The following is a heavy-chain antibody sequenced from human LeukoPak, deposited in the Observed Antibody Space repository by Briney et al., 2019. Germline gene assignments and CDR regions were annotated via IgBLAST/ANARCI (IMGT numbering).Heavy chain of an antibody. CDR3: AKCAGYASGCNFLH. D-gene: IGHD6-19*01. J-gene: IGHJ1*01. Sequence: GGSLRLSCSAAGFGFSNYAMSWVRQAPGNGLEWVSGISSGSGDSTYNADSVRGRFIISRDNSKYTLHLQMNSLRAEDTAVYYCAKCAGYASGCNFLHWGQGTLVTVSS. V-gene: IGHV3-23*01. CDR1: GFGFSNYA. CDR2: ISSGSGDST.